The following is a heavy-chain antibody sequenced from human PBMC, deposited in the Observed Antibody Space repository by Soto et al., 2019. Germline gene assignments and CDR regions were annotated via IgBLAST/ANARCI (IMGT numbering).Heavy chain of an antibody. CDR1: GGSISSYY. J-gene: IGHJ4*02. CDR2: IYNSGRT. CDR3: ASRYGDSFDY. V-gene: IGHV4-59*08. D-gene: IGHD3-10*01. Sequence: QVQLQESGPGLVKPSETLSLTCTVSGGSISSYYWSWIRQPPGKGLEWIGYIYNSGRTNYNPSLXSXAXIXXAPSKNQCSLKLRSVTAAEAAVYYCASRYGDSFDYWGQGTLVTVSS.